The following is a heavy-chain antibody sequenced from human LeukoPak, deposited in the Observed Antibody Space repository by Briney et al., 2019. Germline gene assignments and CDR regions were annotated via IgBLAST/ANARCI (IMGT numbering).Heavy chain of an antibody. CDR1: GFTFSKYW. CDR2: INSDGRST. CDR3: ARDYDILTGYYLFDY. J-gene: IGHJ4*02. Sequence: GGSLRLSCAASGFTFSKYWMHWVRQAPGKGLVWVSRINSDGRSTSYADSVKGRFTISRDNAKNTLYLQMNSLRAEDTAVYNCARDYDILTGYYLFDYWGQGTLVTVSS. V-gene: IGHV3-74*01. D-gene: IGHD3-9*01.